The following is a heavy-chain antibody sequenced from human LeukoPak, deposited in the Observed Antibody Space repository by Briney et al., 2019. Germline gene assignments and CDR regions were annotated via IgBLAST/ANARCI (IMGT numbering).Heavy chain of an antibody. CDR3: ARGTGVDY. CDR1: GGSISSYY. CDR2: IYYSGST. V-gene: IGHV4-59*01. J-gene: IGHJ4*02. D-gene: IGHD3/OR15-3a*01. Sequence: SETLSLTCTVSGGSISSYYWSWIRQPPGKGLEWIGYIYYSGSTNYNPSLKSRVTISVDTSKNQFSLKLSSVTAADTAVYHCARGTGVDYWGQGTLVTVSS.